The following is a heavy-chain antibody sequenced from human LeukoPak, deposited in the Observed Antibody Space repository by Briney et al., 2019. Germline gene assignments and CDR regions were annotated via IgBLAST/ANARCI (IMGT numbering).Heavy chain of an antibody. D-gene: IGHD1-1*01. CDR2: VYYGGIT. Sequence: SETLSLTCTVSGGSISNYYWSWIRQPPGKGLEWIGSVYYGGITYYNPSLKSRVTISVDTSKNQFSLNLSSVTAADTAVYYCARNGRHSKWFDPWGQGTLVTVSS. CDR3: ARNGRHSKWFDP. V-gene: IGHV4-59*12. J-gene: IGHJ5*02. CDR1: GGSISNYY.